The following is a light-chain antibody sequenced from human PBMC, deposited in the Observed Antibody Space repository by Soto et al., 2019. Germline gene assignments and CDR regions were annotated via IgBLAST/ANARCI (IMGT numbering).Light chain of an antibody. CDR3: QQYSSNST. CDR2: QAS. V-gene: IGKV1-5*03. Sequence: DIQRNQSPSTMSASVGDRVTITCRASQSTSSYLAWYQQKPGKAPKLLIYQASSLENGVPSRFSGSGSGTEFSLTISSLQPDDFATYYCQQYSSNSTFGQGTKVDIK. CDR1: QSTSSY. J-gene: IGKJ1*01.